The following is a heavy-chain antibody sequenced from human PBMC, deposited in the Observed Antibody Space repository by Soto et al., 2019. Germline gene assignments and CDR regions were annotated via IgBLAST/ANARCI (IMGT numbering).Heavy chain of an antibody. CDR2: FHNSGNT. CDR1: GGSISGYH. V-gene: IGHV4-59*08. CDR3: ARQRGARGSVLRFLEWFGLLDV. Sequence: SETLSLTCSISGGSISGYHWNWIRQTPGKGVEWIGYFHNSGNTKYSSSLKSRVTISVDMSKKQSSLKLTSVTAADTAVYYCARQRGARGSVLRFLEWFGLLDVWGKGTTVTVSS. D-gene: IGHD3-3*01. J-gene: IGHJ6*04.